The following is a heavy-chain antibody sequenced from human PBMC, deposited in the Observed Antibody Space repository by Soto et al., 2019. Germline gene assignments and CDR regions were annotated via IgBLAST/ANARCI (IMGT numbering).Heavy chain of an antibody. D-gene: IGHD4-17*01. CDR2: IHSSGST. V-gene: IGHV4-61*01. CDR3: AILTKPTAVTTAFRGGYGLDV. Sequence: QVQLQESGPGLVKPSETLSLTCTVSGGSVSSGNYFWSWIRQPPGKGLEGIGYIHSSGSTNYNPSLKSRVTISADTSRNQFSLKLTSVTAADTAVYYCAILTKPTAVTTAFRGGYGLDVWGQGTTVTVSS. CDR1: GGSVSSGNYF. J-gene: IGHJ6*02.